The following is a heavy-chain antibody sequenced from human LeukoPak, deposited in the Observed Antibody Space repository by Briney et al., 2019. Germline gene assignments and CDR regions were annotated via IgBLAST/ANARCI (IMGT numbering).Heavy chain of an antibody. CDR2: IYYSGST. V-gene: IGHV4-61*01. Sequence: SETLSLTCTVSGYSISSGYYWGWIRQPPGKGLEWIGYIYYSGSTNYNPSLKSRVTISIDTSKNQFSLKLSSVIAADTAVYYCARVERQLWLRYPSYWFDPWGQGTLVTVSS. CDR3: ARVERQLWLRYPSYWFDP. J-gene: IGHJ5*02. D-gene: IGHD5-18*01. CDR1: GYSISSGYY.